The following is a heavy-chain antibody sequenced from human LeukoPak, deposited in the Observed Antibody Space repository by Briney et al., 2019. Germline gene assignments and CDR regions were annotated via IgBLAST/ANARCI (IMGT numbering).Heavy chain of an antibody. V-gene: IGHV3-7*04. CDR3: ARDRGCFDL. CDR2: INQDGSEK. D-gene: IGHD3-10*01. CDR1: EFTFSSYG. Sequence: GGSLRLSCTASEFTFSSYGMNWVRQAPGKGLEWVANINQDGSEKYYVDSVRGRFTISRDNAKNSLYLQMNSLRPEDTAVYFCARDRGCFDLWGRGTLVTVSS. J-gene: IGHJ2*01.